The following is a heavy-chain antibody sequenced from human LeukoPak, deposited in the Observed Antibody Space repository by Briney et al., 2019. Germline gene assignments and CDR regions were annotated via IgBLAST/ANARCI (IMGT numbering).Heavy chain of an antibody. Sequence: SETLSLTCAVYGGSFSGYYWSWIRQPPGKGLEWIGEINHSGSTNYNPSLKSRVTISVDTSKNRFSLKLSSVTAADTAVYYCASIAAAGTSYYYMDVWGKGTTVTVSS. CDR3: ASIAAAGTSYYYMDV. J-gene: IGHJ6*03. CDR1: GGSFSGYY. CDR2: INHSGST. D-gene: IGHD6-13*01. V-gene: IGHV4-34*01.